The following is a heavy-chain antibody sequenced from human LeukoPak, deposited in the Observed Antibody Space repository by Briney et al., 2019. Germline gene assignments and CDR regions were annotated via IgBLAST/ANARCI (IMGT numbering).Heavy chain of an antibody. CDR3: AKDYLGSSGFSYYFDY. J-gene: IGHJ4*02. V-gene: IGHV3-23*01. CDR2: ISGSGATT. D-gene: IGHD3-22*01. CDR1: GFSFSSYA. Sequence: GGSLRLSCAASGFSFSSYAMSWVRQTPGKGLEWVSSISGSGATTYYADSAKGRFTISRDNSRNTLYLQMNSLRAEDTAVYYCAKDYLGSSGFSYYFDYWGQGTLVTVSS.